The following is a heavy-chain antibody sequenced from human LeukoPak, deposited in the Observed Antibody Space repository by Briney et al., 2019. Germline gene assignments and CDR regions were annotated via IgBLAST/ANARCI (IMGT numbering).Heavy chain of an antibody. CDR3: AKLFPVVGPDVDY. CDR1: GFTFSSYE. CDR2: ISSSGSTI. J-gene: IGHJ4*02. V-gene: IGHV3-48*03. D-gene: IGHD2-2*01. Sequence: GGSLRLSCAASGFTFSSYEMNWVRQAPGKGLEWVSYISSSGSTIYYADSVKGRFTISRDNAKNSLYLQMNSLRAEDTALYYCAKLFPVVGPDVDYWGQGTLVTVSS.